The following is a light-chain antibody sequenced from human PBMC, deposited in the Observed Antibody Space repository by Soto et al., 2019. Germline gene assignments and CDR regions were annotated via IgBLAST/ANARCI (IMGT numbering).Light chain of an antibody. V-gene: IGKV1-9*01. J-gene: IGKJ2*01. Sequence: DIQLTQSPSFLSASVGDRVTITCRASQVIRNNLAWYLQKPGRAPQLLIYSASCLQSWVPSRFSGSGSGTDFTLTISSLQPEDFATYCFQQRSGYPLAFGQGTKLEIK. CDR2: SAS. CDR3: QQRSGYPLA. CDR1: QVIRNN.